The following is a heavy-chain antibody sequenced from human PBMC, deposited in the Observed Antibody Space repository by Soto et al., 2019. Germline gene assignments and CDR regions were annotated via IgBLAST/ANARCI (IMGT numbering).Heavy chain of an antibody. D-gene: IGHD6-19*01. V-gene: IGHV1-46*03. CDR1: GYTFTSYD. CDR2: INPSGGST. Sequence: GASVKVSCKASGYTFTSYDINWVRQATGQGLERMGIINPSGGSTSYAQKFQGRVTMTRDTSTSTVYMELSSLRSEDTAVYYCARGVEAVAGYYYYFGMDVWGQGTTVTVSS. CDR3: ARGVEAVAGYYYYFGMDV. J-gene: IGHJ6*02.